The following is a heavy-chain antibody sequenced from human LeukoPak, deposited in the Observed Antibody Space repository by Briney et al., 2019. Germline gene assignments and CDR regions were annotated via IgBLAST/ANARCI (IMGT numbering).Heavy chain of an antibody. J-gene: IGHJ4*02. CDR2: ISSGGSTI. V-gene: IGHV3-48*03. CDR3: ARGLRPYCSGGTCYSGY. D-gene: IGHD2-15*01. CDR1: GFTFSSYE. Sequence: PGVSLRLSCAASGFTFSSYEMNWVRQAPGKGLEWVSYISSGGSTIYYADSVKGRFTISRDNAKNSLYMQMNSLRAEDTAVYYCARGLRPYCSGGTCYSGYWGQGTLVTVSS.